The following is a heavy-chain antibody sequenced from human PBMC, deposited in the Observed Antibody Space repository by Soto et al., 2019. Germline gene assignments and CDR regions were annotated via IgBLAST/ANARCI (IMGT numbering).Heavy chain of an antibody. J-gene: IGHJ5*02. V-gene: IGHV1-18*04. D-gene: IGHD3-22*01. CDR2: ISAYNGNT. Sequence: ASVKVSCKASGYTFTSYGISWVRQAPGQGLEWMGWISAYNGNTNYAQKLQGRVTMTTDTSTSTDYMELSSLRSDDTAVYYCARDLPYYYDSSGYDPTWFDPWGQGTLVT. CDR3: ARDLPYYYDSSGYDPTWFDP. CDR1: GYTFTSYG.